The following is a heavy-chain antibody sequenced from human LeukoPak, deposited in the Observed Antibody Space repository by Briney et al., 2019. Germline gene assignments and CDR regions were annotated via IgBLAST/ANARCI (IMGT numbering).Heavy chain of an antibody. Sequence: SQTLSLTCTVSGGSISSGGYYWSWIRQPPGTGLEWIGEINHSGSTNYNPSLKSRVTISVDTSKNQFSLKLSSVTAADTAVYYCARGLSVVVVAATGRWFDPWGQGTLVTVSS. D-gene: IGHD2-15*01. CDR2: INHSGST. CDR1: GGSISSGGYY. V-gene: IGHV4-30-2*01. CDR3: ARGLSVVVVAATGRWFDP. J-gene: IGHJ5*02.